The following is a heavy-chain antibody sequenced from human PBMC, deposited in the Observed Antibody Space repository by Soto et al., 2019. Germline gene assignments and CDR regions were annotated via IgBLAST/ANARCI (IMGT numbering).Heavy chain of an antibody. CDR3: ARESSSGWANWFDP. CDR1: GYSFNSYG. D-gene: IGHD6-19*01. Sequence: QVQLVQSGAEVKKPGASVKVSCKTSGYSFNSYGISWVRQAPGQGLEWMGTISGYNGNTNYAQKLQGRITMTTDTATSTAYMELRSLRSDDTALYYCARESSSGWANWFDPWGQGTLVTVSS. V-gene: IGHV1-18*04. J-gene: IGHJ5*02. CDR2: ISGYNGNT.